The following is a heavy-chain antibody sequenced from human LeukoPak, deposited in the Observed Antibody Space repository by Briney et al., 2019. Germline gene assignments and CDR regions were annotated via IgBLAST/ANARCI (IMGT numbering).Heavy chain of an antibody. Sequence: GGSLRLSCAASGFTFSSYTMNWVRQAPGEGLEWVSIISGTSNTIYYADSVKGRFTISRDNAKNSLYLQMNSLRDEDTAVYYCARKGGGIIDYWGQGTLVTVSS. D-gene: IGHD3-16*01. CDR2: ISGTSNTI. V-gene: IGHV3-48*02. CDR1: GFTFSSYT. J-gene: IGHJ4*02. CDR3: ARKGGGIIDY.